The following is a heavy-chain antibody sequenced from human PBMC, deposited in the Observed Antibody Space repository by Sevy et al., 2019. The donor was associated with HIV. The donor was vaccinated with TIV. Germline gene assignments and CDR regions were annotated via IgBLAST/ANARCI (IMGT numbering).Heavy chain of an antibody. CDR1: GYTFTSYG. CDR2: ISAYNGNT. J-gene: IGHJ3*02. V-gene: IGHV1-18*04. Sequence: ASVKVSCKASGYTFTSYGISWVRQAPGQGLEWMGWISAYNGNTNYAQKLQGRVTMTTDTSTSTAYMELRSLRSDDTAVYYCARDRAGIAVAGHYDAFDIWGQGTMVTVSS. CDR3: ARDRAGIAVAGHYDAFDI. D-gene: IGHD6-19*01.